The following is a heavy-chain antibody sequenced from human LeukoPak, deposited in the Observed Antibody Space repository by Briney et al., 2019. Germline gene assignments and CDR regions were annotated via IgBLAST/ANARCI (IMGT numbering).Heavy chain of an antibody. V-gene: IGHV3-30*04. CDR2: ISYDGSDK. D-gene: IGHD1-26*01. CDR3: ARSWKLLQNFDS. CDR1: GFNFNSYT. J-gene: IGHJ4*02. Sequence: GGSLRLSCAASGFNFNSYTMHWVRQAPGKGLEWVAVISYDGSDKFYADSVKGRFTISRDNSKNTLYLQMNNLRDGDTAVYFCARSWKLLQNFDSWGQGTLVTVSS.